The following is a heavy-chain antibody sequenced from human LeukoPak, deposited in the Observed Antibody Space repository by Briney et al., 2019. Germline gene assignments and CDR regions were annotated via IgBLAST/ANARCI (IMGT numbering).Heavy chain of an antibody. CDR3: ARDLAWDAFDI. V-gene: IGHV3-21*01. CDR2: IHSSSGSI. Sequence: GGSLRLSYASSGFKVANYYMNWVRQAPGKGLEWVSSIHSSSGSIYYADSLKGRFTISRDKAKNSLYLQMNSLRAEDTAVYYCARDLAWDAFDIWGQGTMVTVSS. CDR1: GFKVANYY. J-gene: IGHJ3*02.